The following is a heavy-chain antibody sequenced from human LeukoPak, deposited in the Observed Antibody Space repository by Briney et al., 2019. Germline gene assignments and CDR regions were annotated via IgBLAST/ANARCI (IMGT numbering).Heavy chain of an antibody. Sequence: GGSLRLSCGVSGFAFSNYAMSWVRQAPGKGLEWVSAITGSGDGTYYADSVKGRFTISRDNSRNTLNLQMNSLRVEDTAVYFCAKLWFGSDFWGQGTLVSVSS. D-gene: IGHD3-10*01. CDR3: AKLWFGSDF. CDR1: GFAFSNYA. V-gene: IGHV3-23*01. CDR2: ITGSGDGT. J-gene: IGHJ4*02.